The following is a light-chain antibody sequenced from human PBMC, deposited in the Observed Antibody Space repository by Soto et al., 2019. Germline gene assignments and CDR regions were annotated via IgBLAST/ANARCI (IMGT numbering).Light chain of an antibody. CDR1: QSISTY. Sequence: DIQMTESPSSLSASVGERVTMTCRASQSISTYLNWYQQKPGKAPKLLIYDASNLETGVPSRFSGSGSGTDFTFTISSLQPEDIATYYCQQYDNLPLTFGGGTKVDIK. CDR3: QQYDNLPLT. CDR2: DAS. V-gene: IGKV1-33*01. J-gene: IGKJ4*01.